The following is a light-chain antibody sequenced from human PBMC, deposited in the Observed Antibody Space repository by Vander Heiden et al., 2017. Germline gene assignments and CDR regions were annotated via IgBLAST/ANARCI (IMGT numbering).Light chain of an antibody. J-gene: IGKJ4*01. CDR2: IAS. Sequence: DIQMTQCPSSLSASLGDRVTITCRTSQSIGVYLNWYQQKPGKAPNLLIYIASSLQTGVPPRFSGSGSGIDFTLTISSLQPEDSATYYCQQTYTTPQTFGGGTKVEIK. CDR3: QQTYTTPQT. V-gene: IGKV1-39*01. CDR1: QSIGVY.